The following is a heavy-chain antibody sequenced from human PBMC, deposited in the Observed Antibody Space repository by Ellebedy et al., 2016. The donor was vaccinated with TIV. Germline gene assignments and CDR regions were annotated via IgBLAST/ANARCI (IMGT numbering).Heavy chain of an antibody. V-gene: IGHV4-39*07. CDR1: GDAISTSNNY. J-gene: IGHJ5*02. D-gene: IGHD1-26*01. CDR3: ARDPWGLDWFDP. Sequence: MPGGSLRLSCSVAGDAISTSNNYWGWIRQSPGKGLQWNGSIFYGGRSHYNPSLRSRVTISVETSNNQLSLKLTSVTVADTAVYYCARDPWGLDWFDPWGQGTLVTVS. CDR2: IFYGGRS.